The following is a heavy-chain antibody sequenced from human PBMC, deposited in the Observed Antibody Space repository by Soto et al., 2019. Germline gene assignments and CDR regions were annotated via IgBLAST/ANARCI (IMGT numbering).Heavy chain of an antibody. D-gene: IGHD5-12*01. J-gene: IGHJ6*03. CDR2: IYYSGST. V-gene: IGHV4-31*03. CDR3: ARTFKPYIVATTPAYMDV. Sequence: QVQLQESGPGLVKPSQTLSLTCTVSGGSISSGGYYWSWIRQHPGKGLEWIGYIYYSGSTYYNPSLTSRVTISVDTSKNQFSLKLSSVTAADTAVYYCARTFKPYIVATTPAYMDVWGKGTTVTVSS. CDR1: GGSISSGGYY.